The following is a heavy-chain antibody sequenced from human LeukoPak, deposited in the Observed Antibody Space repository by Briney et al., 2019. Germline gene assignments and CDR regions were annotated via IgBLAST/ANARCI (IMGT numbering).Heavy chain of an antibody. D-gene: IGHD1-26*01. V-gene: IGHV3-30*18. CDR2: ISYDGSNK. CDR3: AKDDSGSYYYSWFDP. CDR1: GFNFSSYG. Sequence: GSLRLPCAAPGFNFSSYGIHRVRQAPGQGLEWVAVISYDGSNKYYADSVKGRFTISRDNSKNTLYLQMNSLRAEDTAVYYCAKDDSGSYYYSWFDPWGQGTLVTVSS. J-gene: IGHJ5*02.